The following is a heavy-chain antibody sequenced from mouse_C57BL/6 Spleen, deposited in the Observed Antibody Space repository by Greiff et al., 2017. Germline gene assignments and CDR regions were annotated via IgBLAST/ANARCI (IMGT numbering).Heavy chain of an antibody. CDR2: IDPSDSYT. CDR1: GYTFTSYW. V-gene: IGHV1-59*01. Sequence: VQLQQPGAELVRPGTSVKLSCKASGYTFTSYWMHWVKQRPGQGLEWIGVIDPSDSYTNYNQKFKGKATLTVDTSSSTAYMQLSSLTSEDSAVYYCAQRVTTVVAHFDYWGQGTTLTVSS. J-gene: IGHJ2*01. D-gene: IGHD1-1*01. CDR3: AQRVTTVVAHFDY.